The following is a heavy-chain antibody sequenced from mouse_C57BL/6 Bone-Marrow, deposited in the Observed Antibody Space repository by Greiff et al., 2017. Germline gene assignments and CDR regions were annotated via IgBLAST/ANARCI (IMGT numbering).Heavy chain of an antibody. CDR3: AIHEGDSSGAWFAY. J-gene: IGHJ3*01. D-gene: IGHD3-2*02. V-gene: IGHV1-62-2*01. CDR1: GYTFTEYT. CDR2: FYPGGGSI. Sequence: QVQLQQSGAELVKPGASVKLSCKASGYTFTEYTIHWVKQRSGQGLEWIGWFYPGGGSIKYNEKFKDQATLTADKSYSTVYMGLSRLTSEGSAVYFCAIHEGDSSGAWFAYWGQGTLVTVSA.